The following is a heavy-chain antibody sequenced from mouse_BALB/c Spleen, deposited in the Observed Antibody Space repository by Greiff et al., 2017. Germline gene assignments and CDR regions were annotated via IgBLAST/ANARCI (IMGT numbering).Heavy chain of an antibody. CDR2: IDPANGNT. CDR1: GFNIKDTY. V-gene: IGHV14-3*02. Sequence: VQLQQSGAELVKPGASVKLSCTASGFNIKDTYMHWVKQRPEQGLEWIGRIDPANGNTKYDPKFQGKATITADTSSNTAYLQLSSLTSEDTAVYYCARYCDGYYPFDYWGQGTTLTVSS. CDR3: ARYCDGYYPFDY. D-gene: IGHD2-3*01. J-gene: IGHJ2*01.